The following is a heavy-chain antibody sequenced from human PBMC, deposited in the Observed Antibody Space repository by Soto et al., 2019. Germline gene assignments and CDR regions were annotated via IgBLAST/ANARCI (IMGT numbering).Heavy chain of an antibody. CDR2: IIPILGIA. J-gene: IGHJ3*02. Sequence: GASVKVSCKASGGTFSSYTISWVRQAPGQGLEWMGRIIPILGIASYAQKFQGRVTITADKSTSTAYTELSSLRSEDTAVYYFARDKGYGSGGSCSGAFDIWGQGTMVTVSS. CDR3: ARDKGYGSGGSCSGAFDI. V-gene: IGHV1-69*04. CDR1: GGTFSSYT. D-gene: IGHD2-15*01.